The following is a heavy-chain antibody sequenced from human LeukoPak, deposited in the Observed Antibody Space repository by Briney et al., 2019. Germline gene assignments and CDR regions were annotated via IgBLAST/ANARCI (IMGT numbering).Heavy chain of an antibody. Sequence: GWSVRLSCAASGFTFSSYWMHWVRQAPGKGLVWVSRINSDGSSTSYADSVKGRFTISRDNAKNTLYLQMNSLRAEDTAVYYCARVGSYGFPSDYWGQGTRVTVSS. J-gene: IGHJ4*02. CDR3: ARVGSYGFPSDY. CDR1: GFTFSSYW. D-gene: IGHD3-16*01. CDR2: INSDGSST. V-gene: IGHV3-74*01.